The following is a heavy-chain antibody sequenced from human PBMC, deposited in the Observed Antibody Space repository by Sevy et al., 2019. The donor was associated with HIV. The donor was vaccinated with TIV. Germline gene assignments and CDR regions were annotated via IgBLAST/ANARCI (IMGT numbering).Heavy chain of an antibody. CDR1: GGSISSGGYY. J-gene: IGHJ3*01. CDR3: SATILVVPAAFDAFDF. V-gene: IGHV4-31*03. CDR2: IYYSGST. D-gene: IGHD2-2*01. Sequence: SETLSLTCTVSGGSISSGGYYWSWIRQHPGKGLEWIGYIYYSGSTYYNPSLKSRVTISVDTSKNQLSLKLSSVTAAYTTVYYCSATILVVPAAFDAFDFWGQGTMVTVSS.